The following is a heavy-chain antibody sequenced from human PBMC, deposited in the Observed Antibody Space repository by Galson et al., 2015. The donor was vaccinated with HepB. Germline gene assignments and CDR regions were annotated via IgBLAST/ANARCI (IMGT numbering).Heavy chain of an antibody. CDR1: GYTFTSYY. Sequence: SVKVSCKASGYTFTSYYMHWVRQAPGQGLEWMGIINPSGGSTSYAQKFQGRVTMTRDTSTSTVYMELSSLRSEDTAVYYCARVRTQQLVPSFLDYWGQGTLVTVSS. V-gene: IGHV1-46*01. D-gene: IGHD6-13*01. CDR2: INPSGGST. J-gene: IGHJ4*02. CDR3: ARVRTQQLVPSFLDY.